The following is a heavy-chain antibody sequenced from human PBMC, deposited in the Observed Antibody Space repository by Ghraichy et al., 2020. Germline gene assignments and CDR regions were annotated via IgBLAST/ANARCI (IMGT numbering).Heavy chain of an antibody. CDR1: GGSIRSGDSY. D-gene: IGHD2-2*01. V-gene: IGHV4-31*03. CDR3: ARVLYCSSMSGAFCFGIDV. J-gene: IGHJ6*02. CDR2: IYYSGST. Sequence: SETLSLTCTVSGGSIRSGDSYWSWIRQHPGKGLEWIGHIYYSGSTSYTPSLRSRVTMSVDTSTSQFSLKVNSVTAADTAVYYCARVLYCSSMSGAFCFGIDVWGQGTTITVSS.